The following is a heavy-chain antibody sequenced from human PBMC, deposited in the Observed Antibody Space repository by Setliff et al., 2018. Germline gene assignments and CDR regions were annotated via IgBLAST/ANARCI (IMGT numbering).Heavy chain of an antibody. V-gene: IGHV1-18*01. CDR3: ARGKMDVVAVAGKYCVMDV. CDR1: AYILSSYG. D-gene: IGHD6-19*01. Sequence: ASVKVSCKASAYILSSYGISWVRQVPGQGLEWMGWISSYNSDVTNYAQKFQGRVTISADESTSTAYMELSSLRLDDTAVYYCARGKMDVVAVAGKYCVMDVWGQGTTVTVSS. J-gene: IGHJ6*02. CDR2: ISSYNSDVT.